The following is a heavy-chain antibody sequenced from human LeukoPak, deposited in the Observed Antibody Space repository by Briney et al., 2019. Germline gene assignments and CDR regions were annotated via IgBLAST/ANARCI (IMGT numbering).Heavy chain of an antibody. Sequence: SVKVSCKASGGTFSSYAISWVRQAPGQGLEWMGGIIPIFGTANYAQKFQGRVTITTDESTSTAHMELSSLRSEDTAVYYCARGYYDILTSGGWFDPWGQGTLVTVSS. J-gene: IGHJ5*02. CDR1: GGTFSSYA. V-gene: IGHV1-69*05. CDR3: ARGYYDILTSGGWFDP. CDR2: IIPIFGTA. D-gene: IGHD3-9*01.